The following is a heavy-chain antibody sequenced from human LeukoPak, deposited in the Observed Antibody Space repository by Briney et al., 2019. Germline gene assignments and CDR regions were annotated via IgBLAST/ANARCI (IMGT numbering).Heavy chain of an antibody. CDR3: ARGTSGGAFDI. Sequence: SETLSLTCTVSGGSISSYYWSWIRQPPGKGLEWIGYIYYSGSTNYNPSLKSRVTISVDRSKNQFSLKLSSVTAADTAVYYCARGTSGGAFDIWGQGKMVTVSS. CDR2: IYYSGST. J-gene: IGHJ3*02. CDR1: GGSISSYY. D-gene: IGHD3-10*01. V-gene: IGHV4-59*12.